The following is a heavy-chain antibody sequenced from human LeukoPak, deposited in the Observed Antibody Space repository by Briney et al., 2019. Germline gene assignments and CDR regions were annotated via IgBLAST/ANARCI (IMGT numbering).Heavy chain of an antibody. CDR1: GGSISSSSYY. D-gene: IGHD3-9*01. Sequence: SETLSLTCTVSGGSISSSSYYWGWIRQPPGKGLEWIGSIYYSGSTYYNPSLKSRVTISVDTSKNQFSLKLGSVTAADTAVYYCARDKEYHPYYDILTGYTAGYYYYMDVWGKGTTVTISS. CDR2: IYYSGST. CDR3: ARDKEYHPYYDILTGYTAGYYYYMDV. V-gene: IGHV4-39*02. J-gene: IGHJ6*03.